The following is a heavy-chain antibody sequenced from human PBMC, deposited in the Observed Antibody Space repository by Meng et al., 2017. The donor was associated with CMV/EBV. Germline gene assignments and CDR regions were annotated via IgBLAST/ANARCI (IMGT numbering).Heavy chain of an antibody. CDR2: IWYDGSDK. CDR1: GFTFSNYG. J-gene: IGHJ5*02. D-gene: IGHD6-6*01. CDR3: AKDRSSSVSFWCDP. Sequence: GGSLRLSCAASGFTFSNYGMHWVRQAPGKGLEWVAVIWYDGSDKYYADSVKGLFTISRDNSKNTLYLQMNSLRAEDTAVYYCAKDRSSSVSFWCDPGGQG. V-gene: IGHV3-33*06.